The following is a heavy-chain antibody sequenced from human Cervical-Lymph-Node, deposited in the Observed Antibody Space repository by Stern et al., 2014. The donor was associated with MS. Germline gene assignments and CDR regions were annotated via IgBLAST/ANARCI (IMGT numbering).Heavy chain of an antibody. J-gene: IGHJ4*02. CDR3: ARDYEDTSMLFDH. V-gene: IGHV3-30*03. CDR2: IACDGNHK. D-gene: IGHD2-8*01. CDR1: GFTFSSYG. Sequence: VQLVESGGAVVQPGRSLRLSCAASGFTFSSYGMHWVPQAPGKGLAWVTVIACDGNHKYYAASVKGRFTISRDNSKNTLHLQMNSVTPDDTAIYYCARDYEDTSMLFDHWGQGTLVTVSS.